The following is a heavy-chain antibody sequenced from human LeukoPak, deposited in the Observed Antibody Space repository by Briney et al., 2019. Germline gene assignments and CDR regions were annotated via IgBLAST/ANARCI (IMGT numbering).Heavy chain of an antibody. CDR1: GFTFSIHV. CDR3: ARDGYSGSLDY. CDR2: ISGSGDNT. D-gene: IGHD1-26*01. J-gene: IGHJ4*02. V-gene: IGHV3-23*01. Sequence: GGSLRLSCAASGFTFSIHVMGWVRQSPGKGLEWVSGISGSGDNTYYADSVKGRFPISRDNAKNSLYLQMNSLRAEDTAVYYCARDGYSGSLDYWGQGTLVTVSS.